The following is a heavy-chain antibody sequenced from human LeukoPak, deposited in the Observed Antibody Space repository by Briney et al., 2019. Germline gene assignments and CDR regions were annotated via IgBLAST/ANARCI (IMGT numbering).Heavy chain of an antibody. Sequence: SETLSLTCTVSGGSISSYYWSWIRQPAGKGLEWTGRIYTSGSTNYNPSLKSRVTMSVDTSKNQFSLKLSSVTAADTAVYYCAREWYYYDSSGYYYNHYYYYYMDVWGKGTTVTVSS. J-gene: IGHJ6*03. V-gene: IGHV4-4*07. CDR2: IYTSGST. D-gene: IGHD3-22*01. CDR3: AREWYYYDSSGYYYNHYYYYYMDV. CDR1: GGSISSYY.